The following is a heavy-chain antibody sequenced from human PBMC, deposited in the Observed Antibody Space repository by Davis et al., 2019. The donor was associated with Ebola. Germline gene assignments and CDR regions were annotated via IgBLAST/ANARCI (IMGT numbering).Heavy chain of an antibody. Sequence: ASVKVSCKASGYTFTGYYMHWVRQAPGQGLEWMGWINPNSGGTNYAQKFQGWVTMTRDTSISTAYMELSRLRSDDPAVYYCARGIAARPGAFDIWGQGTMVTVSS. D-gene: IGHD6-6*01. CDR1: GYTFTGYY. CDR3: ARGIAARPGAFDI. CDR2: INPNSGGT. J-gene: IGHJ3*02. V-gene: IGHV1-2*04.